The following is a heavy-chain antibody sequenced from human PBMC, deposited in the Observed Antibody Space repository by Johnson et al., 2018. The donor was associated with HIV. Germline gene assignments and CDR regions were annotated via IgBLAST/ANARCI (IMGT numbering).Heavy chain of an antibody. CDR2: IRQDGSEK. CDR3: ARLPSGYSRDAFDI. V-gene: IGHV3-7*01. J-gene: IGHJ3*02. D-gene: IGHD5-18*01. CDR1: ESTFSSYW. Sequence: VQLVESGGGLVQPGGSLRLSCEASESTFSSYWMNWLRQAPGKGLEWVANIRQDGSEKYYVGSVKGRFTVSRDNARKSLYLQMNSLRPEDTAIYYCARLPSGYSRDAFDIWGQGTMVTVSS.